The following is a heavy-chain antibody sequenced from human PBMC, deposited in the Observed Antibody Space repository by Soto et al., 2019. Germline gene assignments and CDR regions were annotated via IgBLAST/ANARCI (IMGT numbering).Heavy chain of an antibody. CDR1: GFTFSSYG. J-gene: IGHJ6*02. CDR3: AKDHCSSTSCYLYYYYYGMDV. Sequence: ESGGGVVQPGRSLRLSCAASGFTFSSYGMHWVRQAPGKGLEWVAVISYDGSNKYYADSVKGRFTISRDNSKNTLYLQMNSLRAEDTAVYYCAKDHCSSTSCYLYYYYYGMDVWGQGTTVTVSS. V-gene: IGHV3-30*18. CDR2: ISYDGSNK. D-gene: IGHD2-2*01.